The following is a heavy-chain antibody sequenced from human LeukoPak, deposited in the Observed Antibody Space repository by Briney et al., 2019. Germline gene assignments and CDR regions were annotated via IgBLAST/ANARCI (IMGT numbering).Heavy chain of an antibody. CDR2: IYYTGTT. V-gene: IGHV4-39*01. CDR3: ARSGSRGVY. Sequence: SETLSLTCTVSGGSISSSSFYWGWIRQPPGRGLEWIGNIYYTGTTYYNPSLKSRVTISVDTSKNHFSLKVSSVTAADTAVYYCARSGSRGVYWGQGTLVTVSS. CDR1: GGSISSSSFY. J-gene: IGHJ4*02. D-gene: IGHD3-10*01.